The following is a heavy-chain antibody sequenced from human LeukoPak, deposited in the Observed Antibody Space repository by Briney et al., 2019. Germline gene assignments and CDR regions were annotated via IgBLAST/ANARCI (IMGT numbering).Heavy chain of an antibody. Sequence: ASVKVSCKASGYTFTTYYMHWVRQAPGQGLEWMGIIDPSGGGTNYAQKFQGRVTMTRDTSTSTVYMELSSLRSEDTAVYYCGSLGSGSSRIIDFDYWGQGTLVTVSS. CDR2: IDPSGGGT. D-gene: IGHD3-10*01. CDR1: GYTFTTYY. CDR3: GSLGSGSSRIIDFDY. J-gene: IGHJ4*02. V-gene: IGHV1-46*01.